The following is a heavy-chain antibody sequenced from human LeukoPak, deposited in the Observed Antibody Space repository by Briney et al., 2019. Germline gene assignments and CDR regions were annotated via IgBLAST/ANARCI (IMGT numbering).Heavy chain of an antibody. D-gene: IGHD2-2*01. CDR2: ISSSSSYI. CDR1: GFTFSNAW. J-gene: IGHJ6*02. V-gene: IGHV3-21*01. CDR3: AREGPPTGSTSHNFYYYYYGMDV. Sequence: GGSLRLSCAASGFTFSNAWMSWVRQAPGKGLEWVSSISSSSSYIYYADSVKGRFTISRDNAKNSLYLQMNSLRAEDTAVYYCAREGPPTGSTSHNFYYYYYGMDVWGQGTTVTVSS.